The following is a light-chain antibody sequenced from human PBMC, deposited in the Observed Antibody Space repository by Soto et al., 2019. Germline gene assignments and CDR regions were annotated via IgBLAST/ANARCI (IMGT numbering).Light chain of an antibody. J-gene: IGLJ3*02. CDR2: DVI. CDR1: SSDVGGSNL. V-gene: IGLV2-11*01. Sequence: QSALTQPRSVSGSPGQSVTISCTGTSSDVGGSNLVSWYQQHAGRAPKLVIYDVIKRPSGVPDRFSGSKSGNTASLTISGRQVEEEADYYCCSYAGNSLWVFGGGTKLTVL. CDR3: CSYAGNSLWV.